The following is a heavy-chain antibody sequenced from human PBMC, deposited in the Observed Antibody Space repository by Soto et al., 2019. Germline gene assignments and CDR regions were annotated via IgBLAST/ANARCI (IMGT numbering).Heavy chain of an antibody. D-gene: IGHD6-19*01. J-gene: IGHJ4*02. CDR1: GFTFSSYW. V-gene: IGHV3-7*01. CDR3: ARVGGIAVAGDRPGYFDY. Sequence: EVQLVESGGDLVQPGGSLRLSCAASGFTFSSYWMSWVRQAPGKGLEGVANIKQDGSEKSYVESVKGRFTISRDNAKKSLYLQMNSLRAEDTAVYYCARVGGIAVAGDRPGYFDYWGQGTLVTASS. CDR2: IKQDGSEK.